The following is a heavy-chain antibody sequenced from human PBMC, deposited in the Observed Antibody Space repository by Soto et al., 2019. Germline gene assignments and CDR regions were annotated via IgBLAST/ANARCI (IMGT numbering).Heavy chain of an antibody. V-gene: IGHV3-64D*06. CDR1: GFTFSTYT. CDR3: VIPDYYDTSAYYGPQEMWGY. Sequence: PGGSLRLSCSTSGFTFSTYTMHWVRQAPGKGLEYVSAIRSNGGSTYYADSVKGRFTISRDNSKNTLYLQMSSLRPEDTAVYYCVIPDYYDTSAYYGPQEMWGYWGQGTLVTVSS. J-gene: IGHJ4*02. CDR2: IRSNGGST. D-gene: IGHD3-22*01.